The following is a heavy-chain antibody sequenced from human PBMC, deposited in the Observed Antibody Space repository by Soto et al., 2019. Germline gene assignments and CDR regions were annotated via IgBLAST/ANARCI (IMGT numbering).Heavy chain of an antibody. V-gene: IGHV3-30*18. J-gene: IGHJ3*02. CDR3: AKELGYDILTGWDRDAFDI. CDR1: GFTFSSYG. D-gene: IGHD3-9*01. CDR2: ISYDGSNK. Sequence: QVQLVESGGGVVQPGRSLRLSCAASGFTFSSYGMHWVRQAPGKGLEWVAVISYDGSNKYYADSVKGRFTISRDNSKNTLYLQMNSLRAEDTAVYYCAKELGYDILTGWDRDAFDIWGQGTMVTVSS.